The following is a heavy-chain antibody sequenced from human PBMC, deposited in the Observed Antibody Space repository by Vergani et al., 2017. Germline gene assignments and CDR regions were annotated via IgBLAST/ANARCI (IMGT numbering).Heavy chain of an antibody. CDR1: GGSISYYF. CDR3: AGDGSTTTVVTPGGNYYYYGMDV. J-gene: IGHJ6*02. V-gene: IGHV4-59*01. Sequence: QVQLQESGPGLVKPSETLSLTCTVSGGSISYYFWSWIRQPPGKGLEWIGYIYYSGSINYNPSLKSRVTLSVDTSKNQFSLKLSSVTAAGTAVYYCAGDGSTTTVVTPGGNYYYYGMDVWGQGTTVTVSS. D-gene: IGHD4-23*01. CDR2: IYYSGSI.